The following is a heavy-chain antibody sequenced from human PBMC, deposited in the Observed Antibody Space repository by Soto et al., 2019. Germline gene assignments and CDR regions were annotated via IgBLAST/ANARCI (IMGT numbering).Heavy chain of an antibody. J-gene: IGHJ6*02. Sequence: SETLSLTCTVSGDSISSYYWSWIRQPPGKGLEWIGYIYYSGSTNYNPSLKSRVTISVDTSKNQFSLKLSSVTAADTAVYYCARDLPYYDFWSGYDVAYGMDVWGQGTTVTVSS. D-gene: IGHD3-3*01. CDR1: GDSISSYY. V-gene: IGHV4-59*01. CDR2: IYYSGST. CDR3: ARDLPYYDFWSGYDVAYGMDV.